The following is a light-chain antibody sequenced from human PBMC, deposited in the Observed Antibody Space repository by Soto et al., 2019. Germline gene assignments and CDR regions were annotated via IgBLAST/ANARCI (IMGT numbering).Light chain of an antibody. Sequence: IHMTQSPSTLSASVVDRVTITCLASQSISSYLAWYQQKPGKAPKLLIYKVSNLFSGVPYRFSGSGSGTEFTLNISRVEAEDVGTYYCQQSIQHPITFGQGTKVDIK. CDR1: QSISSY. J-gene: IGKJ1*01. CDR2: KVS. V-gene: IGKV1-5*03. CDR3: QQSIQHPIT.